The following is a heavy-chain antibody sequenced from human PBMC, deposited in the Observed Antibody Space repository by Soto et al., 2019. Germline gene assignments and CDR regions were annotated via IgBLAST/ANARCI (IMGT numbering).Heavy chain of an antibody. D-gene: IGHD2-21*02. CDR1: GGSISSEYFH. CDR2: IHYTGSI. J-gene: IGHJ6*01. CDR3: AREDDGGDRDYYGLDV. V-gene: IGHV4-30-4*08. Sequence: QVQLQQSGPGLVEPSQTLSLTCAVSGGSISSEYFHWTWIRQSPGKGLEWIGYIHYTGSIMYNPSFMSRLTMAVDTTKNQFSLQLTSVTAADTAVYFCAREDDGGDRDYYGLDVW.